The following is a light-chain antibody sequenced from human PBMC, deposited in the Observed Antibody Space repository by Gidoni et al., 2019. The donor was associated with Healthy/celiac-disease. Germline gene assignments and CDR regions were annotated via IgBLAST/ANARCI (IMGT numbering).Light chain of an antibody. Sequence: DIQMTHSPSPLSASVGDRVTITCRASQSISSSLYWYQQKPGKAPKLLIYKASSLESGVPSRFSGSGSGTEFTLTISSLQPDDFATYYCQQYNSYLCSFGQGTKLEIK. CDR1: QSISSS. J-gene: IGKJ2*04. CDR2: KAS. CDR3: QQYNSYLCS. V-gene: IGKV1-5*03.